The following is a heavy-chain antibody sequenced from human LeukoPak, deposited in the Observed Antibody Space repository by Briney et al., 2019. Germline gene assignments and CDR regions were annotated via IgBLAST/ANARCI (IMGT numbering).Heavy chain of an antibody. Sequence: PGGSLRLSCAASGFTFSSYAMHWVRQAPGKGLECVSGISTNGGNTHYANSVKGRFTISRDNSKNTLYLQMGSLRAEDMAVYYCARDAPYYYGSGSYHQYYYYYYMDVWGKGTTVTVSS. J-gene: IGHJ6*03. D-gene: IGHD3-10*01. CDR2: ISTNGGNT. CDR1: GFTFSSYA. CDR3: ARDAPYYYGSGSYHQYYYYYYMDV. V-gene: IGHV3-64*01.